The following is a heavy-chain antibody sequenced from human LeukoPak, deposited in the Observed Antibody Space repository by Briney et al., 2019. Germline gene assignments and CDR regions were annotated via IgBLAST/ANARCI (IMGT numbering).Heavy chain of an antibody. D-gene: IGHD6-13*01. Sequence: PSETLSLTYTVSGASISSSSYYWGWIRQPPGKGLEWIGSIYYGGSTYYNPSLKSRVTISVDTSKNQFSLKLNSVTAADTAVYYCARDWIAAAGYYYYGMDVWGQGTTVTVSS. V-gene: IGHV4-39*07. CDR2: IYYGGST. CDR1: GASISSSSYY. J-gene: IGHJ6*02. CDR3: ARDWIAAAGYYYYGMDV.